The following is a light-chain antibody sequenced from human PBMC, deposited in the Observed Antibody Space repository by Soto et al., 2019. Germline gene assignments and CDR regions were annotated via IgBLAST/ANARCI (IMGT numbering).Light chain of an antibody. J-gene: IGLJ1*01. Sequence: QSVLTQPASGTGSPGQSITISCTGTSSDVGSYNLVSWYQQHPGKAPKLMIYEGSKRPLGVSNRFSGSKSGNTASLTISGLQAEDEADYSLCSYAGSSTYLFGTRTKVTGL. CDR2: EGS. CDR3: CSYAGSSTYL. V-gene: IGLV2-23*01. CDR1: SSDVGSYNL.